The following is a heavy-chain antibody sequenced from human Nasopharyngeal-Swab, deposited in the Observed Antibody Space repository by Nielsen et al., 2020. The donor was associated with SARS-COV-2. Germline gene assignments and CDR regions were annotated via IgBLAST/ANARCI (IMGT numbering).Heavy chain of an antibody. J-gene: IGHJ4*02. CDR2: ISYDGSNK. Sequence: VRQAPGKGLEWVAVISYDGSNKYYADSVKGRFTISRDNSKSTLYLQMNSLRAEDTAVYYCASLRFRGFRELGDYWGQGTLVTVSS. V-gene: IGHV3-30*03. D-gene: IGHD7-27*01. CDR3: ASLRFRGFRELGDY.